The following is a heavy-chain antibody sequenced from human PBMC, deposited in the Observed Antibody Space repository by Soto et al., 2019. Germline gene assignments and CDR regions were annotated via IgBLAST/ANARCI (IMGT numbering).Heavy chain of an antibody. CDR1: GGSISSNNDY. CDR2: IYYSGSS. D-gene: IGHD3-10*01. V-gene: IGHV4-39*01. CDR3: ARHEYYASGSYP. Sequence: SETLSLTCTVSGGSISSNNDYWGWIRQPPGKGLEWIGSIYYSGSSYYNPSLKSRVTISVDTSKNQFSLKLNSVTAADTAVYYCARHEYYASGSYPWGQGTLVTVSS. J-gene: IGHJ5*02.